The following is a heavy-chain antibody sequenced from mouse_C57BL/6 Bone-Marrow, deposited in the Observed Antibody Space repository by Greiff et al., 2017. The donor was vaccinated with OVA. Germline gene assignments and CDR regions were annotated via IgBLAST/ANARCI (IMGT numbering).Heavy chain of an antibody. V-gene: IGHV1-50*01. CDR2: IDPSDSYT. CDR1: GYTFTSYW. D-gene: IGHD1-1*01. J-gene: IGHJ4*01. Sequence: VQLQQPGAELVKPGASVKLSCKASGYTFTSYWMQWVKQRPGQGLEWIGEIDPSDSYTNYNQKFKGKATLTVDTSSSTAYMQLSSLTSEDSAVYYCARRYYGSSYHYAMDYWGQGTSVTVSS. CDR3: ARRYYGSSYHYAMDY.